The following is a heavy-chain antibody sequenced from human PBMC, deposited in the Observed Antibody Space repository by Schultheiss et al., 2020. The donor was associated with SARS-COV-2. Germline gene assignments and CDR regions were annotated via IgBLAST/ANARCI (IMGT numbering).Heavy chain of an antibody. CDR2: IYSGGST. Sequence: GGSLRLSCAASGFTFSSYAMSWVRQAPGKGLEWVSAIYSGGSTYYADSVKGRFTISRDNSKNTLYLQMNSLRAEDTAVYYCARDGEATGYYFDYWGQGTLVTVSS. J-gene: IGHJ4*02. D-gene: IGHD5-12*01. CDR1: GFTFSSYA. V-gene: IGHV3-66*01. CDR3: ARDGEATGYYFDY.